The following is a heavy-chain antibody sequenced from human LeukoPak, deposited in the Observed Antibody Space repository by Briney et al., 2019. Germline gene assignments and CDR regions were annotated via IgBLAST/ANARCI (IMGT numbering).Heavy chain of an antibody. CDR1: GYTFTSYG. CDR2: ISAYNGNT. CDR3: ARVLSSSSV. V-gene: IGHV1-18*01. Sequence: ASVKVSCKASGYTFTSYGISWVRQAPGQGLEWMGWISAYNGNTNYAQKFQGRVTMTRNTSISTAYMELSSLRSEDTAVYYCARVLSSSSVWGQGTLVTVSS. J-gene: IGHJ4*02. D-gene: IGHD6-6*01.